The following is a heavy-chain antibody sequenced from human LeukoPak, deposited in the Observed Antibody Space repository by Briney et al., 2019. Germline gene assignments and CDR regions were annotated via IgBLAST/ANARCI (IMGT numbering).Heavy chain of an antibody. Sequence: NSGGSLRLSCAVSGFTFSSYSMNWVRQAPGKGLEWVSSISSSSSYIYYADSVKGRFTISRDNAKNSLYLQMNSLRAEDTAVYYCARGRSGFGDYWGQGTLVTVSS. D-gene: IGHD3-22*01. CDR1: GFTFSSYS. CDR2: ISSSSSYI. CDR3: ARGRSGFGDY. J-gene: IGHJ4*02. V-gene: IGHV3-21*01.